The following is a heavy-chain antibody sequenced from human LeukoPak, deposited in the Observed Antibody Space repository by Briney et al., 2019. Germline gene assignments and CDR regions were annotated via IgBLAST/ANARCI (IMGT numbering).Heavy chain of an antibody. CDR3: ARLGDMVATIGGGFDY. J-gene: IGHJ4*02. CDR2: IYYSGST. Sequence: PSETLSLTCTVSGGSISSSSYYWGWIRQPPGKGLEWIGSIYYSGSTYYNPSLKRRVTISVDTSKNQFSLKLSSVTAADTAVYYCARLGDMVATIGGGFDYWGQGTLVTVSS. D-gene: IGHD5-12*01. V-gene: IGHV4-39*01. CDR1: GGSISSSSYY.